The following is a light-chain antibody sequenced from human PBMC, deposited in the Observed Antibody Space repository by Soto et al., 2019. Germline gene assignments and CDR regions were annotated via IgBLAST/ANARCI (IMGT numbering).Light chain of an antibody. Sequence: ILMTQSPATLSVSPGERATLSCRASQSVSNNLAWYQQKPGQAPRLLIYDASTMATGIPARFSGSGSGTEFTLTISGLQSEDFAVYYCQQYYNWPPWTFGQGTKVEIK. CDR1: QSVSNN. J-gene: IGKJ1*01. V-gene: IGKV3-15*01. CDR2: DAS. CDR3: QQYYNWPPWT.